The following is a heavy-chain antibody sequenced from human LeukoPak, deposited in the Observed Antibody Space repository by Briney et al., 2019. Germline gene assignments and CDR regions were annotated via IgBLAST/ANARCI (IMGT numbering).Heavy chain of an antibody. CDR1: GFTFSNYG. CDR3: ARSLPDSSGYYYDY. CDR2: IWYDGTTK. V-gene: IGHV3-33*01. D-gene: IGHD3-22*01. J-gene: IGHJ4*02. Sequence: PGRSLRLSCAASGFTFSNYGMHWVRQAPGKGLDWVAVIWYDGTTKYYADSVKGRFTISRDNSKTTLYLQMNSLRAEDTAVYYCARSLPDSSGYYYDYWGQGTLVTVSS.